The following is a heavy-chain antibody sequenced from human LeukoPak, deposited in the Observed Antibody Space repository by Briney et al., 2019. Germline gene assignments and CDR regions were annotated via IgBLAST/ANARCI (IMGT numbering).Heavy chain of an antibody. D-gene: IGHD2-2*01. CDR3: ARETCSSTSCAGDY. CDR1: GYTFTRYY. CDR2: INPNSGGT. V-gene: IGHV1-2*02. Sequence: ASVKVSCKASGYTFTRYYMHWVRQAPGQGLEWMGWINPNSGGTNYAQKFQGRVTMTRDTSISTAYMELSRLRSDDTAVYYCARETCSSTSCAGDYWGQGTLVTVSS. J-gene: IGHJ4*02.